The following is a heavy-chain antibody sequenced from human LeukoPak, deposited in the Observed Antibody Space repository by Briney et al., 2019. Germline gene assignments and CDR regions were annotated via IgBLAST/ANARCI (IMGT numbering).Heavy chain of an antibody. D-gene: IGHD3-22*01. CDR1: GFTFSSYT. V-gene: IGHV3-21*01. J-gene: IGHJ1*01. CDR3: ARAAYDSSGSGYFQH. Sequence: GGSLRLSCAASGFTFSSYTMNWVRQAPGKGLEWVSSISSSRSYIYYADSVKGRFTISRDNAKNSLYLQMNSLRAEDTAVYYCARAAYDSSGSGYFQHWGQGTLVTASS. CDR2: ISSSRSYI.